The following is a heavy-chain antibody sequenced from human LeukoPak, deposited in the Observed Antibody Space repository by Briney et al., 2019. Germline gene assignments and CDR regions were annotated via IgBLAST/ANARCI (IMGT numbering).Heavy chain of an antibody. J-gene: IGHJ4*02. V-gene: IGHV4-4*07. CDR1: GGSISSDY. D-gene: IGHD3-10*01. CDR3: ARQTFGVLYFDS. CDR2: TYNSGST. Sequence: SETLSLTCIVSGGSISSDYWSWIRQPAGKGLEWMGRTYNSGSTNYNPSLKSRVTISTDMSKNQFSLKLTFVTAADTAVYYCARQTFGVLYFDSWGQGTLAIVSS.